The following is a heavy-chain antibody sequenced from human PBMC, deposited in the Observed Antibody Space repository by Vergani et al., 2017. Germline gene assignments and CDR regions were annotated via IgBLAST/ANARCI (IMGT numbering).Heavy chain of an antibody. V-gene: IGHV4-34*01. CDR1: GGSFTSYH. J-gene: IGHJ6*03. D-gene: IGHD4-11*01. Sequence: QVQLQQWGGGLLKPSETLSLTCVVNGGSFTSYHWTWIRQSPGEGLEWVGDIDHTGRPDYNPSLKSRLTMSVEKSRNQFSLTLNSVTATDPAIYFCARVNTETNGHLYYYYYMDVWGQGTAVTVS. CDR2: IDHTGRP. CDR3: ARVNTETNGHLYYYYYMDV.